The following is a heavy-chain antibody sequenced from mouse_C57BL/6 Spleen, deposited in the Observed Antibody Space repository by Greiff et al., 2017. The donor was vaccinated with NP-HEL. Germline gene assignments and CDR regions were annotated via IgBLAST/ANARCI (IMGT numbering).Heavy chain of an antibody. D-gene: IGHD1-1*01. J-gene: IGHJ4*01. V-gene: IGHV3-3*01. CDR2: TFYSGIT. Sequence: EVQLQQSGPSLVRPSQTLSLTCTVTGFSINSDCYWIWIRQFPGNKLEYIGYTFYSGITYYNPSLESRTYITRDTSKNQFSLKLSSVTTEDTATYYCARSSSNYYAMDYWGQGTSVTVSS. CDR3: ARSSSNYYAMDY. CDR1: GFSINSDCY.